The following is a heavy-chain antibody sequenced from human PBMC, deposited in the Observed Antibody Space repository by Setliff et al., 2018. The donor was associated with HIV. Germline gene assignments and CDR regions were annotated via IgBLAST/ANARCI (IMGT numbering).Heavy chain of an antibody. Sequence: LSLTCTVSGDSISSDYYWGWIRQPPGKGLEWISYITKDGGETHFSDSVKGRFTISRDNAMNSLYLQMNSLRAEDTAVYYCAKDRLVATIFFDYWGQGTLVTVSS. CDR3: AKDRLVATIFFDY. CDR1: GDSISSDYY. CDR2: ITKDGGET. D-gene: IGHD5-12*01. V-gene: IGHV3-11*06. J-gene: IGHJ4*02.